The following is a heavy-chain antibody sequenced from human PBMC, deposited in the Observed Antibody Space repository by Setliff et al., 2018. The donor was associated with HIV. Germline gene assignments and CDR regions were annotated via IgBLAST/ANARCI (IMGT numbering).Heavy chain of an antibody. CDR2: VYSRGNT. CDR1: GDSFTTTSHS. D-gene: IGHD2-21*01. J-gene: IGHJ4*02. Sequence: KPSETLSLTCDVSGDSFTTTSHSWAWLRQPAGRGLEWIGHVYSRGNTDYNPSLASRVSILMSTSEIQFSLTLNSVTAADTAKDYCARGRLMGSSVLFFDFWGQGILVTVSS. CDR3: ARGRLMGSSVLFFDF. V-gene: IGHV4-61*09.